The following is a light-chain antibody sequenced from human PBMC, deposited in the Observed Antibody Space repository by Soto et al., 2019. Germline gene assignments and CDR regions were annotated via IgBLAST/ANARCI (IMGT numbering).Light chain of an antibody. Sequence: QSVLTQPPSVSAAPGQKVTISCSGSRSNIGDHFVSWYQQLPGTAPRLLVYDSDKRPSGIPDRFSGSKSDTSATLAITGLLTGDEADYYCGTWDSRLRANVFGGGTKLTVL. J-gene: IGLJ3*02. CDR3: GTWDSRLRANV. V-gene: IGLV1-51*01. CDR2: DSD. CDR1: RSNIGDHF.